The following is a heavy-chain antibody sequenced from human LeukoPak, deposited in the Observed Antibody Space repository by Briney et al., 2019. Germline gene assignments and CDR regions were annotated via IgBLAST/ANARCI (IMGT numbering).Heavy chain of an antibody. J-gene: IGHJ4*02. CDR2: IYYSGHT. CDR1: DDSLNNYY. D-gene: IGHD3-10*01. V-gene: IGHV4-59*01. Sequence: PSETLSLTCTVFDDSLNNYYWNWIRQPPGKGLEWIGYIYYSGHTNYNPSLNSRVAISIDTSKNQFSLKLNSLTAADTAVYYCAKVIRGLLAGLFDYWGQGTLVTVSS. CDR3: AKVIRGLLAGLFDY.